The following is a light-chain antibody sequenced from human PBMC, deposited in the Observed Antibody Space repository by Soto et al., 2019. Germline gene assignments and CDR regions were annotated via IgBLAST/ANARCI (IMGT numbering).Light chain of an antibody. V-gene: IGKV2-28*01. CDR2: LGS. CDR3: MQALQTPT. CDR1: QSLLHSNGNNY. Sequence: EIVMTQSPRSLPVTPGEPASISCRSSQSLLHSNGNNYLEWYLQKPGQSPQVLIYLGSNRASGVPDRFSGSGSGTEFTLKISRVEAEDVGVYYCMQALQTPTFGQGTKVEIK. J-gene: IGKJ1*01.